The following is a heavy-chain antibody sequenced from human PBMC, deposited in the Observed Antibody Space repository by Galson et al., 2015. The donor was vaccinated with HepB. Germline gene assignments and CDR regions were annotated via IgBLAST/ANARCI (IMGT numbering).Heavy chain of an antibody. D-gene: IGHD5-24*01. CDR2: IIPIFGTA. CDR3: ARVGGIGWLQSPQYYYYYGMDV. CDR1: GGTFSSYA. J-gene: IGHJ6*02. Sequence: SVKVSCKASGGTFSSYAISWVRQAPGQGLEWMGGIIPIFGTANYAQKFQGRVTITADESTSTAYMELSSLRSEGTAVYYCARVGGIGWLQSPQYYYYYGMDVWGQGTTVTVSS. V-gene: IGHV1-69*13.